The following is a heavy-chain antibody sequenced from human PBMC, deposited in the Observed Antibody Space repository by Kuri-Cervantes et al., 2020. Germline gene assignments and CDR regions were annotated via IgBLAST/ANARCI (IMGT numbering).Heavy chain of an antibody. CDR3: AKDPGPNSSYDGAQIDY. Sequence: LKISCAASGFTVSSNYMSWVRQAPGKGLEWVSVIYSGGSTYYADSVKGRFTISRDNSKSTLYLQMNSLRAEDTAVYYCAKDPGPNSSYDGAQIDYWGQGTLVTVSS. D-gene: IGHD5-12*01. CDR2: IYSGGST. V-gene: IGHV3-66*02. CDR1: GFTVSSNY. J-gene: IGHJ4*02.